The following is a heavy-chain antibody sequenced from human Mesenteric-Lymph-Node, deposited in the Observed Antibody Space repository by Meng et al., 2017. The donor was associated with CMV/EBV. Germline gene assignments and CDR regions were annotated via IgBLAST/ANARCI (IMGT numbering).Heavy chain of an antibody. CDR1: ADSISSNPW. J-gene: IGHJ4*02. Sequence: VYADSISSNPWWSWVRQTPEKGLEWIGEIHHTEITNYNPSLKGRVDISVDKSKNQFSLKLYFVTAADTAVYYCARNAWGSGWYYFDLWGQGTLVTVSS. CDR3: ARNAWGSGWYYFDL. D-gene: IGHD6-19*01. V-gene: IGHV4-4*02. CDR2: IHHTEIT.